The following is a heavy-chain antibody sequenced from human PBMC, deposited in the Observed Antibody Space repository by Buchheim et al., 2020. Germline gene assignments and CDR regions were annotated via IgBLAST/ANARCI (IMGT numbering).Heavy chain of an antibody. V-gene: IGHV3-7*01. J-gene: IGHJ6*02. D-gene: IGHD6-13*01. Sequence: EVQLVESGGGLVQPGGSLRLSCAASGFTFNIYWMSWVRQAPGKGLEWVANINEDESEKYYGDSVKGRFTISRDNAKNSLYLQMNSLRAEDTAVYYCARIGGAAGPYYGMDVWGQGTT. CDR1: GFTFNIYW. CDR3: ARIGGAAGPYYGMDV. CDR2: INEDESEK.